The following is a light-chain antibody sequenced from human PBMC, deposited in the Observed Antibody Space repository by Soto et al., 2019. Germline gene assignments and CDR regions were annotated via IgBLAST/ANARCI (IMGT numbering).Light chain of an antibody. J-gene: IGKJ1*01. CDR3: QQYDGSPPWT. CDR1: QTLPNSF. CDR2: GAS. Sequence: EIVLTQSPGTRSLSPGERGTLSCRASQTLPNSFLAWYQQRPRQATRLLISGASNRATGIPDRFSGSGSETDFTLSISRLQPQDSAVYYCQQYDGSPPWTVGQGTKVEIK. V-gene: IGKV3-20*01.